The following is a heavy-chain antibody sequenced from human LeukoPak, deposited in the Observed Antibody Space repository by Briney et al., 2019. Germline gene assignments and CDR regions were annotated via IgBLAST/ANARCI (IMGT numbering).Heavy chain of an antibody. D-gene: IGHD3-16*01. Sequence: PGGSLRLSCTASGLFFSDSVMSWVRQAPGKGLQWVSAISSSGANTDTADSLQGRFVISRDNSKDTVYLQVNSLRVEDTGIYYRARRTSGAKDVWGKGTTVTVSP. CDR1: GLFFSDSV. J-gene: IGHJ6*04. V-gene: IGHV3-23*01. CDR3: ARRTSGAKDV. CDR2: ISSSGANT.